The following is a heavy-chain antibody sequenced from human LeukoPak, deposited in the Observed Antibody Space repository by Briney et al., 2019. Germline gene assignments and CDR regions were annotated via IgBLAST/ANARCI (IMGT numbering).Heavy chain of an antibody. D-gene: IGHD3-9*01. Sequence: ASVKVSCKASGGTFSSYAISWVRQAPGQGPEWMGGIIPIFGTANYAQKFQGRVTITADESTSTAYMELSSLRSEDTAVYYCARADYDILTGYYIWGQGTLVTVSS. CDR1: GGTFSSYA. CDR3: ARADYDILTGYYI. V-gene: IGHV1-69*13. J-gene: IGHJ4*02. CDR2: IIPIFGTA.